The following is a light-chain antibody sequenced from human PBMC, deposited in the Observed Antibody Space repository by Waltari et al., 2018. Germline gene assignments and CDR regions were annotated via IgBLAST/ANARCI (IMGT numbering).Light chain of an antibody. CDR3: QQYNRWPPIT. CDR2: DAS. V-gene: IGKV3-15*01. J-gene: IGKJ5*01. CDR1: QSIATN. Sequence: EVVMTQSPVTLSVSPGGRASLSCRASQSIATNLAWYPQRRGQAPKLLIFDASTRATSISRRFSGSGSGTEFTLTISSLQSEDSAVYYCQQYNRWPPITFGQGTRLEIK.